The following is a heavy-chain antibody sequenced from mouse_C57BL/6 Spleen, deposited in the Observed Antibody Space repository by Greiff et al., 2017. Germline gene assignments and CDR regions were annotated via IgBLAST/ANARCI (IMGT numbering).Heavy chain of an antibody. Sequence: EVKLEESGGGLVQPGGSMKLSCVASGFTFSNYWLNWVRQSPEKGLEWVAQIRLKSDNYATHYAESVKGRFTISRDDSKSSVYLQMNNLRAEDTGIYYCTVPYFDYWGQGTTLTVSS. CDR1: GFTFSNYW. V-gene: IGHV6-3*01. CDR3: TVPYFDY. D-gene: IGHD5-1*01. CDR2: IRLKSDNYAT. J-gene: IGHJ2*01.